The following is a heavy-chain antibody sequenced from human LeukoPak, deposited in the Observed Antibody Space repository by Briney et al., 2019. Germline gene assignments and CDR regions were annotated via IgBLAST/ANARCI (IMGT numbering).Heavy chain of an antibody. V-gene: IGHV3-49*03. CDR2: IRSKAYGGTT. Sequence: GGSLRLSWTASGFTFGEYAMSWFRQAPGKGLGWVGFIRSKAYGGTTEYAASVKGRFTISRDDSKSIAYLQMNSLKTEDTAVYYCTRGYDYVWGSYRQPAFDYWGQGTLVTVSS. D-gene: IGHD3-16*02. CDR3: TRGYDYVWGSYRQPAFDY. J-gene: IGHJ4*02. CDR1: GFTFGEYA.